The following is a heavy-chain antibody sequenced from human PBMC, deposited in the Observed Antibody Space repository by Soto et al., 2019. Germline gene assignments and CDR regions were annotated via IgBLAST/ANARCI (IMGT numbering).Heavy chain of an antibody. J-gene: IGHJ6*02. Sequence: ASVKVSCKASGYTFTGYYMHWVRQAPGQGLEWMGWINPNSGGTNYAQKFQGRVTMTRDTSISTAYMKLSSVTAADTAVYYCARAGRREWEQYYYYYGMDVWGQGTTVTVSS. CDR1: GYTFTGYY. D-gene: IGHD1-26*01. V-gene: IGHV1-2*02. CDR3: ARAGRREWEQYYYYYGMDV. CDR2: INPNSGGT.